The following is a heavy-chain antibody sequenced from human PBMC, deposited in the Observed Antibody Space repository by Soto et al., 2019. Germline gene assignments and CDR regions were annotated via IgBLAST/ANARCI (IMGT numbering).Heavy chain of an antibody. Sequence: KPSETLSLTCSVNGDSINSGSVYWSWIRQSPGKGLEWIGYISHLESTYFHPSFKSRLTMSIDRTRNQFSLKLSSVTAADMAVYYCARGGGYDSFDYWGQGVLVTVSS. D-gene: IGHD5-12*01. CDR2: ISHLEST. V-gene: IGHV4-30-2*06. J-gene: IGHJ4*02. CDR3: ARGGGYDSFDY. CDR1: GDSINSGSVY.